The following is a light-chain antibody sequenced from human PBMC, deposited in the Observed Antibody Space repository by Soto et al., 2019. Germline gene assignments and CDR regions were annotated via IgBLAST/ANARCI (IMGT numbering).Light chain of an antibody. Sequence: DIQMSQSPSSLSASVGDSVTITCRASETIIDYLNWYQQQPGEAPKLLIFSASRLNSGIPSRFRCSGSGTHFTLTISSLQPEDFATYFCQQSFSAPRTFGQGTKL. CDR2: SAS. CDR1: ETIIDY. CDR3: QQSFSAPRT. J-gene: IGKJ2*01. V-gene: IGKV1-39*01.